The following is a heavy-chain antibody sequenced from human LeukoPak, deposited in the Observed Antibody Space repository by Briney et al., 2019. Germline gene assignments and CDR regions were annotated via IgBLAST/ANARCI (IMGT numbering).Heavy chain of an antibody. J-gene: IGHJ4*02. CDR3: ASGGGYSSAWHSSDY. V-gene: IGHV3-53*01. D-gene: IGHD6-19*01. CDR1: GFTVSNTY. CDR2: IYSDGWT. Sequence: PGGPLRLPCAASGFTVSNTYMSWVRQAPGKGLEWGSIIYSDGWTYYADSVKGRFTISRDNSKNTMYLQMNSLRAEDTAVYYCASGGGYSSAWHSSDYWGQGTLVTVSS.